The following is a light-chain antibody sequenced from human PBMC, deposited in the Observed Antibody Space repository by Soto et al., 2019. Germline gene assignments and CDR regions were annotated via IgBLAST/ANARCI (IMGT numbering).Light chain of an antibody. CDR2: EVS. Sequence: QSALTQPASVSGSPGQSIAISCTGSSSDVGFYNYVSWYHQHPGEVPKLIIFEVSNRPSGVSNRFSGSKSGNTASLTISGLQAEDEAAYYCSSYTTSSTRVFGTGTKLTVL. V-gene: IGLV2-14*01. CDR3: SSYTTSSTRV. CDR1: SSDVGFYNY. J-gene: IGLJ1*01.